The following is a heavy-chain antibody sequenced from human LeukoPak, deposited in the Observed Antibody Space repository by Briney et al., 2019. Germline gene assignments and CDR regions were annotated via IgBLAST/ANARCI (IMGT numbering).Heavy chain of an antibody. V-gene: IGHV4-59*01. D-gene: IGHD2-21*02. CDR3: ARDSFRSPLTYCGGDCYSGAFDI. Sequence: SETLSLTCTVSGGSISSYYWSWIRQPPGKGLEWIGYIYYSGSTNYNPSLKSRVTISVDTSKNQFSLRLSSVTAADTAVYYCARDSFRSPLTYCGGDCYSGAFDIWGQGTMVTVSS. J-gene: IGHJ3*02. CDR2: IYYSGST. CDR1: GGSISSYY.